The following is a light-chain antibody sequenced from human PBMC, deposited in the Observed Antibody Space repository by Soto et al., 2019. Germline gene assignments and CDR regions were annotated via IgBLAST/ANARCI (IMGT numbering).Light chain of an antibody. J-gene: IGLJ1*01. CDR2: GNS. CDR1: SSNIGAGYD. V-gene: IGLV1-40*01. Sequence: QYVLTQPPSVSGAPGQRVTISCTGSSSNIGAGYDVHWYQQLPGTAPKLLIYGNSNRPSGVPDRFSGSKSGTSASLAITGLQAEDEADYYCQSYDSSLSAPYVFGTGTKVTDL. CDR3: QSYDSSLSAPYV.